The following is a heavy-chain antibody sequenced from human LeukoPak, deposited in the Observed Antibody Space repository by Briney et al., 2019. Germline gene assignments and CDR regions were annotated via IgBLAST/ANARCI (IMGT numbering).Heavy chain of an antibody. J-gene: IGHJ4*02. D-gene: IGHD6-19*01. CDR3: ARDIAVAGYYFDY. V-gene: IGHV4-39*07. CDR2: IYYSGST. CDR1: GGSISSSSYY. Sequence: SETLSLTCTVSGGSISSSSYYWGWIRQPPGKGLEWIGSIYYSGSTYYNPSLKSRVTISVDTSKNQFSLKLSSVTAADTAVYYCARDIAVAGYYFDYWGQGTLVTVSS.